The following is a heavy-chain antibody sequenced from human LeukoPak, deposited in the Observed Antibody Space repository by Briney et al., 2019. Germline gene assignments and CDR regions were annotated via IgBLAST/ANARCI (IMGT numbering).Heavy chain of an antibody. V-gene: IGHV3-30*02. D-gene: IGHD4-17*01. CDR1: GFTFSSYG. Sequence: PGGSLSLSCAASGFTFSSYGMHWVRQAPGKGLEWVAFIRYDGSNKYYADSVEGRFTISRDNSKNTLYLQMNSLRAEDTAVYYCAKDARVTTTHFDYWGQGTLVTVSS. CDR3: AKDARVTTTHFDY. J-gene: IGHJ4*02. CDR2: IRYDGSNK.